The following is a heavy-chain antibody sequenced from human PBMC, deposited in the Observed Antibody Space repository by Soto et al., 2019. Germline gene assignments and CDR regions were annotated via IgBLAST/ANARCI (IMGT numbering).Heavy chain of an antibody. V-gene: IGHV3-66*01. CDR1: GFTVSSNY. J-gene: IGHJ4*02. CDR3: ARAGRYGDYGFDY. CDR2: IYSGGST. D-gene: IGHD4-17*01. Sequence: EVQLVESGGGLVQPGGSLRLSCAASGFTVSSNYMSWVRQAPGKGLEWVSVIYSGGSTYYADSVKGRFTISRDNSKNTLYLQMNSLRAEDTAVYYCARAGRYGDYGFDYWGQGTLVTVSS.